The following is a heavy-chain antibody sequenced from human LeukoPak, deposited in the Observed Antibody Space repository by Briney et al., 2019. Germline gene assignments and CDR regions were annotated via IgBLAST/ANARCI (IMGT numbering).Heavy chain of an antibody. CDR1: GFTFSGYA. V-gene: IGHV3-23*01. Sequence: GESLKISCAASGFTFSGYAMSWVRQAPGKGLEWVSGISGSGGSTYSADSVKGRFTISRDNSKNTLYLQMNSLRAEDTAVYYCAKSLWGGFDYWGQGTLVAVSS. CDR2: ISGSGGST. CDR3: AKSLWGGFDY. J-gene: IGHJ4*02. D-gene: IGHD3-10*01.